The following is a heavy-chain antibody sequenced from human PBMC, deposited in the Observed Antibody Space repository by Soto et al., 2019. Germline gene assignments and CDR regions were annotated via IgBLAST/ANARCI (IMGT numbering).Heavy chain of an antibody. Sequence: SLRLSCAASGFTFSNAWMNWFRQAPGKGLEWVGRIKSKTDGGTTDYAAPVKGRFTISRDDSINTLYLQMNSLKTEDTAVYYCTTERLSDFWSGYYTRFKPRNYWGQGTLVTVSS. CDR2: IKSKTDGGTT. D-gene: IGHD3-3*01. V-gene: IGHV3-15*07. J-gene: IGHJ4*02. CDR1: GFTFSNAW. CDR3: TTERLSDFWSGYYTRFKPRNY.